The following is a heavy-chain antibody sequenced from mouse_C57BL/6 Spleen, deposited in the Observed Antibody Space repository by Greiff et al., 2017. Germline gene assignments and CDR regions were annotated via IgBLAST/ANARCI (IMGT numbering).Heavy chain of an antibody. CDR1: GYAFSSSW. CDR2: IYPGDGDT. D-gene: IGHD2-4*01. J-gene: IGHJ2*01. V-gene: IGHV1-82*01. CDR3: AYDYDGPY. Sequence: VKLQESGPELVKPGASVTISCKASGYAFSSSWMNWVKQRPGKGLEWIGRIYPGDGDTNYNGKFKGKATLTADKSSSTAYMQLSSLTSEDSAVYFCAYDYDGPYWGQGTTLTVSS.